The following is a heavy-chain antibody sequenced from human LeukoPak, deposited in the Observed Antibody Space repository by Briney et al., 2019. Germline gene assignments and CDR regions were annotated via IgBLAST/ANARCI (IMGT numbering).Heavy chain of an antibody. V-gene: IGHV1-2*02. J-gene: IGHJ5*02. Sequence: ASVKVSCKASGYTFTGYYMHWVRQAPGQGLEWMGWINPNSGGTNYAQKFQGRVTMTRDTSISTAYMELSRLRSDDTAVYYCARGDFWSGYLGPVFDPWGQGTLVTVSS. CDR3: ARGDFWSGYLGPVFDP. CDR1: GYTFTGYY. D-gene: IGHD3-3*01. CDR2: INPNSGGT.